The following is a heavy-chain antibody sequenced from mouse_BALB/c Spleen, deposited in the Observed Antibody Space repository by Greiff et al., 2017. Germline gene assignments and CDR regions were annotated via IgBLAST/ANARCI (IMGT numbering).Heavy chain of an antibody. CDR2: INSNGGST. CDR1: GFTFSSYY. CDR3: ARDRYDVAWFAY. V-gene: IGHV5-6-2*01. J-gene: IGHJ3*01. D-gene: IGHD2-14*01. Sequence: EVQGVESGGGLVKLGGSLKLSCAASGFTFSSYYMSWVRQTPEKRLELVAAINSNGGSTFYPDTVKGRFTISRDNAKNTLYLQMSSLKSEDTALYYCARDRYDVAWFAYWGQGTLVTVSA.